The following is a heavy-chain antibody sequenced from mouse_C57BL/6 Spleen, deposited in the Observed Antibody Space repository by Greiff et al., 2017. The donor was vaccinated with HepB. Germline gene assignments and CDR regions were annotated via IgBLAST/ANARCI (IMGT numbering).Heavy chain of an antibody. Sequence: VQLQQSGAELVKPGASVKISCKASGYAFSSYWMNWVKQRPGKGLEWIGQIYPGDGDTNYNGKFKGKATLTADKSSSTAYMQLSSLTSEDSAVYFCSRKETGPCSDYWGQGTTLTVSS. CDR1: GYAFSSYW. D-gene: IGHD4-1*01. V-gene: IGHV1-80*01. J-gene: IGHJ2*01. CDR2: IYPGDGDT. CDR3: SRKETGPCSDY.